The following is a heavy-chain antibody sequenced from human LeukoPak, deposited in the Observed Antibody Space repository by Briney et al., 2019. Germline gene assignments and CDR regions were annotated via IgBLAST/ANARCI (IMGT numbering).Heavy chain of an antibody. CDR2: FDLEDGET. D-gene: IGHD3-10*01. CDR1: GYTLTELS. J-gene: IGHJ4*02. V-gene: IGHV1-24*01. Sequence: ASVKVSCKVSGYTLTELSMHWVRQAPGKGLEWMGGFDLEDGETIYAQKFQGRVTMTEDTSTDTAYMELSSLRAEDTAVYYCASSRSYYPYVGAFDYWGQGTLVTVSS. CDR3: ASSRSYYPYVGAFDY.